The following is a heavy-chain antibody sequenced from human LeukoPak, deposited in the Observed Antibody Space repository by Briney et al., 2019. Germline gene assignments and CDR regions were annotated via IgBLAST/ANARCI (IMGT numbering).Heavy chain of an antibody. CDR1: GFTFSNAW. CDR2: IKSKSDGGTT. D-gene: IGHD1-26*01. V-gene: IGHV3-15*01. J-gene: IGHJ4*02. Sequence: SGGSLRLSCAASGFTFSNAWMSWVRQAPGKGLEWVGRIKSKSDGGTTDYAAPVKGRFTISRDDSKNTLYLQMNSLKSEDTAVYYCTTDYSPFYNGSPTDWGQGTLVTVSS. CDR3: TTDYSPFYNGSPTD.